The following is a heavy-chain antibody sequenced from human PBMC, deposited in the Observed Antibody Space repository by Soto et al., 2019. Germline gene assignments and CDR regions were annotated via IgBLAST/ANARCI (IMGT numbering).Heavy chain of an antibody. D-gene: IGHD1-7*01. CDR1: GFTFSSYA. CDR3: ARVGYNWNYWYYYGLDV. CDR2: ISYDGSNK. Sequence: QVQLVESGGGVVQPGRSLRLSCAASGFTFSSYAMHWVRQAPGRGLEWVAVISYDGSNKYYADSVKGRFTISRDNSKNTLYLQMNSLRAEDTAVYYCARVGYNWNYWYYYGLDVWGQGTTVTVSS. V-gene: IGHV3-30-3*01. J-gene: IGHJ6*02.